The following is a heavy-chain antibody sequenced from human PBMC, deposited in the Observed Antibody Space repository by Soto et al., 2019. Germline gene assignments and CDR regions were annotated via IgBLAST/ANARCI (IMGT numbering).Heavy chain of an antibody. D-gene: IGHD3-10*01. CDR3: ARAGYYGSGSRYGMDV. CDR2: ISAYNGNT. CDR1: GYTFTSYG. V-gene: IGHV1-18*01. Sequence: QVQLVQSGAEVKKPGASVKVSCKASGYTFTSYGISWVRQAPGQGLEWMGWISAYNGNTNYAQKLQRRVTMTTDTAPITDYMELRSVRSDDTAVYYCARAGYYGSGSRYGMDVWGQGPTVTVSS. J-gene: IGHJ6*02.